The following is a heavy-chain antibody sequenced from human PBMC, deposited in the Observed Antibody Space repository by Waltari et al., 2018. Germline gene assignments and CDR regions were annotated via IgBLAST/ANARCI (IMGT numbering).Heavy chain of an antibody. CDR3: ARETGGGSYAFDYFDY. D-gene: IGHD1-26*01. CDR1: GGSISSYY. CDR2: LYTSGST. J-gene: IGHJ4*02. V-gene: IGHV4-4*07. Sequence: QVQLQESGPGLVKPSETLSLTCTVSGGSISSYYWSWIRQPAGKGLEWIGRLYTSGSTTYNPSLKSRVTMSVDTSKNQFSLKLSSVTAADTAVYYCARETGGGSYAFDYFDYWGQGTLVTVSS.